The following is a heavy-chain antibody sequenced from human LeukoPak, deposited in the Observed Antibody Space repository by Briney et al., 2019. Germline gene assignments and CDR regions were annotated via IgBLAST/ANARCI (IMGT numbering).Heavy chain of an antibody. D-gene: IGHD3-22*01. CDR2: ISSSSSTI. Sequence: GGSLRLSCAASGFTFSSYSMNWVRQAPGKGLERVSYISSSSSTIYYADSVKGRFTISRDNAKNSLYLQMNSLRAEDTAVYYCARAPVGSFYDSSGYYYNWGQGTLVTVSS. CDR1: GFTFSSYS. J-gene: IGHJ4*02. CDR3: ARAPVGSFYDSSGYYYN. V-gene: IGHV3-48*01.